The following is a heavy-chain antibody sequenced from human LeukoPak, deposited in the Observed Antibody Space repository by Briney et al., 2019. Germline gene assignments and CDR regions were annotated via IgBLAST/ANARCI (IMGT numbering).Heavy chain of an antibody. J-gene: IGHJ4*01. Sequence: GGALRLSCSASVFTFSSYRMSWVRQAPGRGLEWVSYISRTITTTYYVDSVKGRFIISRDNAKNSLHLQMNSLRVEDTAVYYCARRDDYDEGPFDYWGHGTLVTVSS. V-gene: IGHV3-48*01. CDR2: ISRTITTT. CDR1: VFTFSSYR. CDR3: ARRDDYDEGPFDY. D-gene: IGHD4-17*01.